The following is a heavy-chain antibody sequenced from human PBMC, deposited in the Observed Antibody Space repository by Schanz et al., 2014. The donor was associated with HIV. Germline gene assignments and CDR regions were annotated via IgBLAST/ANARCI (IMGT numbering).Heavy chain of an antibody. J-gene: IGHJ3*02. CDR1: GDGFTTRT. Sequence: QVQLQQSGAEVKKPGSSVKVSCTASGDGFTTRTISWLRQAPGHALEWMGGIIPIFGAAKNAPKFQGRVTITADESTSTAYMELSSLRSEDTAVYYCARGIVGATPAFDIWGQGTMVTVSS. D-gene: IGHD1-26*01. CDR2: IIPIFGAA. V-gene: IGHV1-69*13. CDR3: ARGIVGATPAFDI.